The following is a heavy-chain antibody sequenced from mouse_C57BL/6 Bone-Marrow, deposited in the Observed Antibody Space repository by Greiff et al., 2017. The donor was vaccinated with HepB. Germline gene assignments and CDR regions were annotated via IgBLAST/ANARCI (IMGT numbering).Heavy chain of an antibody. D-gene: IGHD2-2*01. J-gene: IGHJ4*01. V-gene: IGHV5-17*01. CDR3: ARGGYDVDYCAMDY. Sequence: EVKLVESGGGLVKPGGSLKLSCAASGFTFSDYGMHWVRQAPEKGLEWVAYISSGSSTIYYADTVKGRFTISRDNAKNTLFLQMTSLRSEDTAMYDCARGGYDVDYCAMDYEGRGTAVTVSA. CDR2: ISSGSSTI. CDR1: GFTFSDYG.